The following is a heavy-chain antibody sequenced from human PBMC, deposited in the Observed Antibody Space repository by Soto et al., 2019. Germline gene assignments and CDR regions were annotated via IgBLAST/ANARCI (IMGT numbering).Heavy chain of an antibody. Sequence: PSETLSLTCTVSGGSIRDYYWHWIRQPPGEGLEYIGYISYSGGTNYSPSLKGRVTMSVDTSKNQFSLNLRSVTAADTAVYYCARLHTWTTYPADYWGPGTLVTVSS. D-gene: IGHD4-17*01. CDR3: ARLHTWTTYPADY. V-gene: IGHV4-59*08. CDR1: GGSIRDYY. J-gene: IGHJ4*02. CDR2: ISYSGGT.